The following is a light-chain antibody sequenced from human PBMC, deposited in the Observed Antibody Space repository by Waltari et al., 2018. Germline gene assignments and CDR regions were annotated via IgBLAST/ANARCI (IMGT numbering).Light chain of an antibody. J-gene: IGKJ2*01. CDR1: QRSSSW. Sequence: DIQMTQSPSTLSASVGDRVTITCRASQRSSSWLAWYQQKPGKAPKLLIYKASSLESGVPSRFSGSGSGTEFTLTISSLQPDDFATYYCQQYNSYSYTFGQGTKLEIK. CDR2: KAS. CDR3: QQYNSYSYT. V-gene: IGKV1-5*03.